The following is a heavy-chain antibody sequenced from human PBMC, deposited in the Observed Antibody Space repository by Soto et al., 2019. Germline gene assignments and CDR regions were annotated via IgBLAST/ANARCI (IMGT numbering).Heavy chain of an antibody. CDR1: GGSVSSGSYY. Sequence: SETLSLTCTVSGGSVSSGSYYWSWIRQPPGKGLEWIGYIYYSGSTNYNPSLRSRVTISVDTSKNQFSLKLSSVTAADTAVYYCARQRDPFWSGSLPYYYYMDVWGKGTTVTVSS. CDR3: ARQRDPFWSGSLPYYYYMDV. J-gene: IGHJ6*03. D-gene: IGHD3-3*01. V-gene: IGHV4-61*01. CDR2: IYYSGST.